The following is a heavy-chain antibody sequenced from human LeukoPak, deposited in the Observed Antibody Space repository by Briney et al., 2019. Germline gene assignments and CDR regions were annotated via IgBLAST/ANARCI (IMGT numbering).Heavy chain of an antibody. CDR2: INPNSGGT. J-gene: IGHJ4*02. CDR1: GYTFTGYY. D-gene: IGHD1-14*01. CDR3: ARLVRTRTYYFDY. Sequence: ASVKVSCKAPGYTFTGYYMHWVRQAPGQGLEWMGWINPNSGGTNYAQKFQGRVTMTRDTSISTAHMELSRLRSDDTAVYYCARLVRTRTYYFDYWGQGTLVTVSS. V-gene: IGHV1-2*02.